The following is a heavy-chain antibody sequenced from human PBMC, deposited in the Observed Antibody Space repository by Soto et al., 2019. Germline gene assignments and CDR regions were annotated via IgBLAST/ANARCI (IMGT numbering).Heavy chain of an antibody. Sequence: QVQLVESGGGVVQPGRSLRLSCAASGFTFSSYAMHWVRQAPVKGLDWVAVISYDVRNKYYADSVKGRFTISRDNSKNTLYLQMNSLRAEDTAVYYCASLGGAVDWFDPWGQGTLFTVAS. J-gene: IGHJ5*02. V-gene: IGHV3-30*04. CDR3: ASLGGAVDWFDP. CDR1: GFTFSSYA. D-gene: IGHD3-16*01. CDR2: ISYDVRNK.